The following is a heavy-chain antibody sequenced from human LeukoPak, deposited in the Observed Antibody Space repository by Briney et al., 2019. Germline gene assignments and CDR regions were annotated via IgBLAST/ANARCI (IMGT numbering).Heavy chain of an antibody. V-gene: IGHV3-30*04. J-gene: IGHJ6*02. Sequence: GGSLRLSCAASGFTFSSYAMHWVRQAPGKGLEWVAVISYDGSNKYYADSVKGRFTISRDNSKNTLYLQMNSLRAEDTAVYYCARDGRKLFGYYYGMDVWGQGTTVTVSS. CDR3: ARDGRKLFGYYYGMDV. CDR1: GFTFSSYA. CDR2: ISYDGSNK. D-gene: IGHD3-3*01.